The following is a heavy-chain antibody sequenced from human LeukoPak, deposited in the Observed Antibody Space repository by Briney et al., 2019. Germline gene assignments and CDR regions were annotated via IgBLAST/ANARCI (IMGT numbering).Heavy chain of an antibody. CDR2: ISSSSSCI. CDR1: GFTFSSYS. V-gene: IGHV3-21*01. Sequence: AGGSLRLSCAASGFTFSSYSMNWVRQAPGKGLEWVSSISSSSSCIYYADSVKGRFTISRDNAKNSLYLQMNSLRAEDTAVYYCARDAAAGTGWGQGTLVTVSS. J-gene: IGHJ4*02. D-gene: IGHD6-13*01. CDR3: ARDAAAGTG.